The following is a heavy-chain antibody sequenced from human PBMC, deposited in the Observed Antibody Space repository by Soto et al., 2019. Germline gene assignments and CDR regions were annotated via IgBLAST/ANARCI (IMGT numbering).Heavy chain of an antibody. V-gene: IGHV1-46*01. CDR1: GYTFIAYS. CDR2: INTRDGTT. CDR3: ARGGGTLDY. J-gene: IGHJ4*02. Sequence: QAQMVQSGAEVKKSGASVKLSCKASGYTFIAYSVYWVRQAPGQGLEYMGIINTRDGTTIYAQKFQVRATMTRDTSTRTGYMELSSLRSEHTALYYCARGGGTLDYWGQGTLVTVAS.